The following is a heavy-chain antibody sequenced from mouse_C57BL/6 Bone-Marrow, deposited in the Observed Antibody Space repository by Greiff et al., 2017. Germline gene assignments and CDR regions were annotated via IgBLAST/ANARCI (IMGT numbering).Heavy chain of an antibody. Sequence: EVQLVESGAELVRPGASVKLSCTASGFNITDYYMHWVKQRPEQGLEWIGRIDPEDGDTEYAPKFPGKATMTADPASNTAYLQLSSLTSEDTAVYYCTVYDYLFAYWGQGTLVTVSA. D-gene: IGHD2-4*01. CDR1: GFNITDYY. J-gene: IGHJ3*01. CDR3: TVYDYLFAY. V-gene: IGHV14-1*01. CDR2: IDPEDGDT.